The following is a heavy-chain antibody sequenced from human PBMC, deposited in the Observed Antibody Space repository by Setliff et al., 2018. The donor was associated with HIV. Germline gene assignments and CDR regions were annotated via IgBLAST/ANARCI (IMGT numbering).Heavy chain of an antibody. V-gene: IGHV4-34*01. J-gene: IGHJ6*03. Sequence: SETLSLTCAVYGGSFSGYYWSWIRQPPGKGLEWIGEANHSESTNYNPSLKSRVTISVDTSKNQFSLRLSSVTAADTAVYYCARGRNRGEYYYYYMDVWGKGTTVTVS. CDR3: ARGRNRGEYYYYYMDV. CDR2: ANHSEST. D-gene: IGHD3-16*01. CDR1: GGSFSGYY.